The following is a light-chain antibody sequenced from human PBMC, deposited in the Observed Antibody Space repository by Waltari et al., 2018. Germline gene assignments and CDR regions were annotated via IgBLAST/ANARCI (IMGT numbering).Light chain of an antibody. CDR2: AVN. CDR1: SRDVGGYNY. CDR3: SSFTSSSTWV. J-gene: IGLJ3*02. Sequence: QSALTPPASVSGSPGQPITLSCTGTSRDVGGYNYVPWYQQHPGKAPKLMIYAVNNRPSGVSNRFSGSKSGNTASLTISGLQAEDEADYYCSSFTSSSTWVFGGGTKLTVL. V-gene: IGLV2-14*03.